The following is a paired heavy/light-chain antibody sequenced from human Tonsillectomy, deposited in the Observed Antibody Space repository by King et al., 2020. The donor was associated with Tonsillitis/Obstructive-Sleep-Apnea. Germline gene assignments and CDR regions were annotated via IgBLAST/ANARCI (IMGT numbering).Heavy chain of an antibody. CDR1: GFTVSNNY. Sequence: EVQLVESGGGLIQPGGSLRLSCAASGFTVSNNYMSWVRQAPGKGLEWVSLIYTGGSTYYADSVKGRFTISRDNSKNTLYLQMNSLRAEDTAVYYCARGPPGYCSGDSCYSGYYFDYWGQGNLVTVSS. CDR3: ARGPPGYCSGDSCYSGYYFDY. D-gene: IGHD2-15*01. CDR2: IYTGGST. J-gene: IGHJ4*02. V-gene: IGHV3-53*01.
Light chain of an antibody. CDR3: SSYTSNSHYV. J-gene: IGLJ1*01. CDR2: DVS. CDR1: SSDIGGYNY. Sequence: QSALTQPASVSGSPGQSITISCTGTSSDIGGYNYVSWCQHHPGKAPKLMIYDVSNRPSGVSNRFSGSKSGNTASLTISGLQAEDEAAYYCSSYTSNSHYVFGTGTKVTVL. V-gene: IGLV2-14*01.